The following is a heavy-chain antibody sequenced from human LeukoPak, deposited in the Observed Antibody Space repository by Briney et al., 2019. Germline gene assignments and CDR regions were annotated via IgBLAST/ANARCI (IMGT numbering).Heavy chain of an antibody. D-gene: IGHD3-22*01. J-gene: IGHJ3*02. V-gene: IGHV3-21*01. Sequence: GGSLRLSCAASGFSFSSYWMSWVRQAPGKGLEWVSSISSSSSYIYYADSVKGRFTISRDNAKNSLYLQMNSLRAEDTAVYYCARAGYYPDAFDIWGQGTMVTVSS. CDR2: ISSSSSYI. CDR3: ARAGYYPDAFDI. CDR1: GFSFSSYW.